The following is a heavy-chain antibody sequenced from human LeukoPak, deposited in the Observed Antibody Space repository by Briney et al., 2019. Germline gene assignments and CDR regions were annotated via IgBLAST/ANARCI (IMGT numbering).Heavy chain of an antibody. CDR3: ARGPLSPYFDY. J-gene: IGHJ4*02. CDR1: GYTFTGYN. Sequence: ASVKVSCKASGYTFTGYNMHCLRQVPGQGLAWMGWVNPDSGDTHYAQKFQGRVTMTRDTSINTAYMELTGLRSDDTAVYYCARGPLSPYFDYWGQGTLVTVSS. CDR2: VNPDSGDT. D-gene: IGHD3-16*01. V-gene: IGHV1-2*02.